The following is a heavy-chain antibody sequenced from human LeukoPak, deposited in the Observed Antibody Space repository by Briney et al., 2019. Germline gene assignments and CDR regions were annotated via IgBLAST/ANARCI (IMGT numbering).Heavy chain of an antibody. V-gene: IGHV3-23*01. CDR1: GFTFNSYA. CDR3: AKSEYCGGDCYSGSLLFDY. CDR2: ISGRGDTT. D-gene: IGHD2-21*02. Sequence: AGGSLRLSCAASGFTFNSYAMSWVRQAAGKGLEWVSAISGRGDTTYYADSVKGRFTISRDNSKNTLFLQMNSLRAEDTAVYYCAKSEYCGGDCYSGSLLFDYWGQGTLVTVSS. J-gene: IGHJ4*02.